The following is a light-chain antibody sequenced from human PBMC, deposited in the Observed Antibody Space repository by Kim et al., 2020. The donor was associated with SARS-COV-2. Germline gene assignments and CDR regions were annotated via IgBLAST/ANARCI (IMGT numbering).Light chain of an antibody. Sequence: LSASVGDRVTITCRASQSISSWLAWYKRKPGQAPKLLIYGASGLGTGVPSRFSGSGSGTDFTLTISSLQPDDFATYYCQQYNSYSSFGQGTKLEI. J-gene: IGKJ2*03. CDR3: QQYNSYSS. CDR1: QSISSW. V-gene: IGKV1-5*01. CDR2: GAS.